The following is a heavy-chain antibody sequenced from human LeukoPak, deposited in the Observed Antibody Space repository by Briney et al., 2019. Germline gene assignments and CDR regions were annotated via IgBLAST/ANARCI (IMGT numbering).Heavy chain of an antibody. Sequence: PGRSLRLSCAASGFTFDDYAMHWVRQAPGKGLEWVSGISWNSGSIGYADSVKGRFTISRDNAKNSLYLQMNSLRAEDMALYYCAKGGGPILTSYGYFDYWGQGTLVTVSS. D-gene: IGHD3-3*01. CDR1: GFTFDDYA. V-gene: IGHV3-9*03. CDR3: AKGGGPILTSYGYFDY. CDR2: ISWNSGSI. J-gene: IGHJ4*02.